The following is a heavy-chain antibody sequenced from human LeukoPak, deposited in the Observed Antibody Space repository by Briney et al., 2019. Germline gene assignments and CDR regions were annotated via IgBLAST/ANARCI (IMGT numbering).Heavy chain of an antibody. CDR1: GYTFTRYG. CDR3: AREKSRGYSYGRTNWFDP. Sequence: ASVKVSCKASGYTFTRYGISWVRQAPGQGLEWMGWISAYNGNTHYPQNLQGRVTMTTDTSTSTAYSELRSLRSDDTAVYYCAREKSRGYSYGRTNWFDPWGQGTLVTVSS. D-gene: IGHD5-18*01. CDR2: ISAYNGNT. J-gene: IGHJ5*02. V-gene: IGHV1-18*04.